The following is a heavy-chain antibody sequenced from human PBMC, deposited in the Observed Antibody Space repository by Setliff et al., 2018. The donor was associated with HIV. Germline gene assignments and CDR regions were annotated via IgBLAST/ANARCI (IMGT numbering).Heavy chain of an antibody. V-gene: IGHV5-51*01. CDR3: ARGATGNLEALDI. D-gene: IGHD6-13*01. Sequence: GESLKISCKGFGYYFPNSWIVWVRQMPGKGLEWMGVIYPGDSDTMYSPVFEGQVTISVDTSINTAYLQWNSLKASDSGIYYCARGATGNLEALDIWGQGTMVTVSS. J-gene: IGHJ3*02. CDR2: IYPGDSDT. CDR1: GYYFPNSW.